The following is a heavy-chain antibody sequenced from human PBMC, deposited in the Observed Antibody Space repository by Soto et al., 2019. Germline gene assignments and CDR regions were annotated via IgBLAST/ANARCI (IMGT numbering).Heavy chain of an antibody. CDR3: ARGIAAAHLGWFDP. Sequence: QVQLQQWGAGLLKPSETLSLTCAVYGGSFSGFYLSWIRQPPGKGVGWIGEINHSGSTNYNPSLKSRVTISVDTSKNQFSLKLSSVTAADTAVYYCARGIAAAHLGWFDPWGQGTLVTVSS. CDR1: GGSFSGFY. V-gene: IGHV4-34*01. J-gene: IGHJ5*02. D-gene: IGHD6-13*01. CDR2: INHSGST.